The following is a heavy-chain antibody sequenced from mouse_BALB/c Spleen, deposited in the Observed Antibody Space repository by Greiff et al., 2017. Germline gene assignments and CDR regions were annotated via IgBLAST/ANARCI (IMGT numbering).Heavy chain of an antibody. V-gene: IGHV14-3*02. CDR2: IDPANGNT. Sequence: VQLQQSGAELVKPGASVKLSCTASGFNIKDTYMHWVKQRPEQGLEWIGRIDPANGNTKYDPKFQGKATITADTSSNTAYLQLSSLTSEDTAVDYYARGSVLPMDYWGQGTSVTVSA. J-gene: IGHJ4*01. CDR1: GFNIKDTY. CDR3: ARGSVLPMDY.